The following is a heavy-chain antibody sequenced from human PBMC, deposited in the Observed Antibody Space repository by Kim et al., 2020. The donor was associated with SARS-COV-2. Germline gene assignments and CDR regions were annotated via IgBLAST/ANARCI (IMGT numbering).Heavy chain of an antibody. CDR2: T. Sequence: TNYADSVKGRFTISRDNAKNSLYLQRNSLRAEDTAVYYCARVKSSAAFDIWGQGTMVTVSS. CDR3: ARVKSSAAFDI. V-gene: IGHV3-11*05. D-gene: IGHD3-22*01. J-gene: IGHJ3*02.